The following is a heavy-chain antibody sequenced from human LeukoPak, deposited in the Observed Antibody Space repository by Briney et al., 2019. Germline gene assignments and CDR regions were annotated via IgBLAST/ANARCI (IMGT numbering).Heavy chain of an antibody. CDR1: GYTFTSYD. CDR2: MNPNSGNT. CDR3: ARSARIAAAVTPANY. J-gene: IGHJ4*02. Sequence: ASVKVSCKASGYTFTSYDINWVRQATGQGLEWMGWMNPNSGNTGYAQKFQGRVTMTRNTSISTAYMELSSVRSEDTAVYYCARSARIAAAVTPANYWGQGTLVTVSS. D-gene: IGHD6-13*01. V-gene: IGHV1-8*01.